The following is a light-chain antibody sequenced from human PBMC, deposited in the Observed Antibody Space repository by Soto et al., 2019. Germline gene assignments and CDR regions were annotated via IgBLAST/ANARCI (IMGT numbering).Light chain of an antibody. J-gene: IGKJ5*01. CDR3: QQRSNWQVT. CDR2: DAS. CDR1: QSVSSY. Sequence: IVLKQSPVTLSLKQGERATLSCRASQSVSSYLAWYQQKPGQAPRLLIYDASNRATGIPARFSGSGSGTDFTLTISSLEPEDFAVYYCQQRSNWQVTFGQGTRLEIK. V-gene: IGKV3-11*01.